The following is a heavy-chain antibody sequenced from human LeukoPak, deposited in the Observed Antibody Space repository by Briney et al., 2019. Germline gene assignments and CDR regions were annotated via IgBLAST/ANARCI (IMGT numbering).Heavy chain of an antibody. CDR1: GFTFSSYA. CDR2: ISGSGGST. CDR3: ARSPEDYGDYAGIDV. J-gene: IGHJ6*02. V-gene: IGHV3-23*01. D-gene: IGHD4-17*01. Sequence: GGSLRLSCAASGFTFSSYAMSWVRQAPGKGLEWVSAISGSGGSTYYADSVKGRFTISRDNAKNSLYLQMNSLRAEDTAVYYCARSPEDYGDYAGIDVWGQGTTVTVSS.